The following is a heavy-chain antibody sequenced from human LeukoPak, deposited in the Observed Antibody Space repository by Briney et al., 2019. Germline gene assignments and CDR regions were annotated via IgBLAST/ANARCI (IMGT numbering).Heavy chain of an antibody. D-gene: IGHD1-26*01. CDR2: ISSSGSTI. J-gene: IGHJ4*02. V-gene: IGHV3-48*03. CDR3: ARRMRGSYFNFDY. Sequence: GSLRLSCAASGFTFSSYEMNWVRQAPGKGLEWVSYISSSGSTIYYADSVKGRFTISRDNAKNSLYLQMNSLRAEDTAVYYCARRMRGSYFNFDYWGQGTLVTVSS. CDR1: GFTFSSYE.